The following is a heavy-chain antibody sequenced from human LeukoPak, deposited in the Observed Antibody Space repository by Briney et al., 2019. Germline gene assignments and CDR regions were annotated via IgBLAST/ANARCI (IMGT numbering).Heavy chain of an antibody. Sequence: PSETLSLTCAVYGGPFSDYYWSWIRQPPGKGLEWIGKINHSGSTNYSPSLKSRVTISIDTSKNQFSLKLNSMTAADTAVYYCARGEGARDGYNYAGPFYFDYWGHGTLVAVSS. CDR1: GGPFSDYY. V-gene: IGHV4-34*01. D-gene: IGHD5-24*01. J-gene: IGHJ4*01. CDR3: ARGEGARDGYNYAGPFYFDY. CDR2: INHSGST.